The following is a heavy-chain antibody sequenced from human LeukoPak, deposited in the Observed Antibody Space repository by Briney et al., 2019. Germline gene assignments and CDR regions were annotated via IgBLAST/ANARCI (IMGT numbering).Heavy chain of an antibody. V-gene: IGHV4-4*02. Sequence: SETLSLTCAVSGGSISSSNWWSWVRQPPGKGLEWIGEIYHSGSTNYNPSLKSRVTISVDKSKNQFSLKLSSVTAADTAVYYCARHENYYDSSGYYYHWGQGTLVTVSS. D-gene: IGHD3-22*01. J-gene: IGHJ1*01. CDR3: ARHENYYDSSGYYYH. CDR1: GGSISSSNW. CDR2: IYHSGST.